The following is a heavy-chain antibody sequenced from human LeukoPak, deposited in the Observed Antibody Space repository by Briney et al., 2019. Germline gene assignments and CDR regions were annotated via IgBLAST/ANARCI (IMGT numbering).Heavy chain of an antibody. CDR2: IEVDGSIA. CDR3: VRDFPHNWLDS. CDR1: GFTFSSYW. J-gene: IGHJ5*01. V-gene: IGHV3-74*01. Sequence: GGTLRLSCAASGFTFSSYWMHWVRQAPGKGLVWVSRIEVDGSIATYADPVRGRFTISRDNAKNTVYLQMNSLRAEDTAVYHCVRDFPHNWLDSWGQGTLVTVSS.